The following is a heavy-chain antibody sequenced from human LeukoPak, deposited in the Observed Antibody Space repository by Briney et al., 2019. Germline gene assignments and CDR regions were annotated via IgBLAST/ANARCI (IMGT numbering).Heavy chain of an antibody. J-gene: IGHJ4*02. CDR3: AKGAYYYDSSGYYYEYYFDY. V-gene: IGHV3-30*18. CDR1: GFTFSSYG. CDR2: ISYDGSNK. Sequence: GGSLRLSCAASGFTFSSYGMHWVRQAPGKGLEWVAVISYDGSNKYYADSVKGRFTISRDNTKNTLYLQTNSLRAEDTAVYYCAKGAYYYDSSGYYYEYYFDYWGQGTLVTVSS. D-gene: IGHD3-22*01.